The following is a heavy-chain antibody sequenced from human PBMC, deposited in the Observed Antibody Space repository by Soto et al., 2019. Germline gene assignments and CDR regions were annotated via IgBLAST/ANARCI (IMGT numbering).Heavy chain of an antibody. V-gene: IGHV3-23*01. CDR3: AKDTLWVGELWSDY. CDR1: GFTCNYCA. D-gene: IGHD3-10*01. CDR2: ISGSGGST. J-gene: IGHJ4*02. Sequence: EVQLLESGGGLVQPGGSLRLSCAASGFTCNYCAMSWVRQTPGKGLEWVSTISGSGGSTYYADSVKGRFTISRDNPKMTLYLQLNSVRADDTAVYYGAKDTLWVGELWSDYWGQGNLVNGSS.